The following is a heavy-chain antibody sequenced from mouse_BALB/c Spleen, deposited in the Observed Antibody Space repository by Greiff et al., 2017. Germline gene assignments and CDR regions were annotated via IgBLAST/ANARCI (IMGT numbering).Heavy chain of an antibody. J-gene: IGHJ3*01. Sequence: EVQLVESGGGLVQPKGSLKLSCAASGFTFNTYAMNWVRQAPGKGLEWVARIRSKSNNYATYYADSVKDRFTISRDDSQSMLYLQMNNLKTEDTAMYYCVPITPAYWGQGTLVTVSA. V-gene: IGHV10-1*02. CDR3: VPITPAY. CDR1: GFTFNTYA. CDR2: IRSKSNNYAT. D-gene: IGHD1-1*01.